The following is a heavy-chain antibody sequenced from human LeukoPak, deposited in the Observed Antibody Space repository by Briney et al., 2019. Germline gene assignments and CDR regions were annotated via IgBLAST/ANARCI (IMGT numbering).Heavy chain of an antibody. J-gene: IGHJ4*02. CDR3: ARGYYDSSSHFDY. CDR1: GGSISSGSYY. Sequence: SETLSFTCTVSGGSISSGSYYGSWIRQPAGRGRWWIGRIYTSGSTNYNPSLKSRVTMSVDTSKNQFSMKLSSVTAADTAVYYCARGYYDSSSHFDYWGQGTLVTVSS. D-gene: IGHD3-22*01. V-gene: IGHV4-61*02. CDR2: IYTSGST.